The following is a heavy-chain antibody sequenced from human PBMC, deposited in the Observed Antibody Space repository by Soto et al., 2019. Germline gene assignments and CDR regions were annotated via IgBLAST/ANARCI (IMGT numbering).Heavy chain of an antibody. CDR3: ARETYRSGYYESDY. CDR1: GGSISSYY. CDR2: IYTSGST. J-gene: IGHJ4*02. D-gene: IGHD3-22*01. Sequence: QVRLQESGPGLVKPSETLSLTCTVSGGSISSYYWSWIRQPAGKGLEWIGRIYTSGSTNYNPSLKSRVTMSVDTSKNQFSLKLSSVTAADTAVYYCARETYRSGYYESDYWGQGTLVTVSS. V-gene: IGHV4-4*07.